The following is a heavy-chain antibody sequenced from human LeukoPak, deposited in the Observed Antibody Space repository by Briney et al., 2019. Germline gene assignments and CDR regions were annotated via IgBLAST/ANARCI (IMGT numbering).Heavy chain of an antibody. CDR2: ISGSGGST. CDR1: GFTISSYA. J-gene: IGHJ4*02. V-gene: IGHV3-23*01. D-gene: IGHD4-17*01. CDR3: AKGTTVPPRNYFDY. Sequence: PGGSLRLSCAASGFTISSYAMSWVRQAPGKGLEWVSAISGSGGSTYYADSVKGRFTISRDNSKNTLYLQMNSLRAEDTAVYYCAKGTTVPPRNYFDYWGQGTLVTVSS.